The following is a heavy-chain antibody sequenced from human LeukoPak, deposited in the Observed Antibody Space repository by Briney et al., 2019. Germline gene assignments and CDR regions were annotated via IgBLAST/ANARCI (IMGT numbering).Heavy chain of an antibody. CDR2: IYYSGST. D-gene: IGHD2-2*02. V-gene: IGHV4-39*02. Sequence: SETLSLTCTVSGGSISSSSYYWGWIRQLPGKGLEWIGSIYYSGSTYYNPSLKSRVTISVDTSKNQFSLKLSSVTAADTAVYYCARESRVLYRSLYYFDYWGQGTLVTVSS. CDR1: GGSISSSSYY. J-gene: IGHJ4*02. CDR3: ARESRVLYRSLYYFDY.